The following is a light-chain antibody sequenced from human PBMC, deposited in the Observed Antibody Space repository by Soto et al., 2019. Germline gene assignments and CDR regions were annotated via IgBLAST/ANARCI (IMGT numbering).Light chain of an antibody. CDR3: QQHCIAHST. CDR2: KAS. J-gene: IGKJ5*01. Sequence: DIQMTQSPSTLSGSVGDRVTITCRASQTISSWLAWYQQKPGKAPKLLIYKASTLKSGVPSRFSGSGSGTEYTLTSSRLGPECVAVFYGQQHCIAHSTYGQGTRLEIK. V-gene: IGKV1-5*03. CDR1: QTISSW.